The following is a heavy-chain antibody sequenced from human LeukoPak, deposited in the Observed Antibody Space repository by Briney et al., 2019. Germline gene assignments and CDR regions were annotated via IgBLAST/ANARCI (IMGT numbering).Heavy chain of an antibody. CDR3: AKKRDAFDI. J-gene: IGHJ3*02. CDR2: LTDSGGTT. Sequence: GGSLRLSCVASGFTFSSYAMGWVRQAPGKRPEWVSSLTDSGGTTYYVDSVKGRFTISRDNSKSTLYLHMNSLRAEDTAMYYCAKKRDAFDIWGQGTVVAVSS. D-gene: IGHD5-24*01. CDR1: GFTFSSYA. V-gene: IGHV3-23*01.